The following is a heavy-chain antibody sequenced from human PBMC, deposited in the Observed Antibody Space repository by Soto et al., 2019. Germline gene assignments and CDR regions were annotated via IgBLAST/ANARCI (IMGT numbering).Heavy chain of an antibody. CDR3: ATGGGLALPYSYYGMDV. CDR2: IIPIFGTA. J-gene: IGHJ6*02. D-gene: IGHD3-10*01. Sequence: QVQLVQSGAEVKKPGSSVKVSCKASGGTFSSYAISWVRQAPGQGLEWMGGIIPIFGTANYAQKFQGRVTITGDEPTITSYVERSRLSSEDTAAYYGATGGGLALPYSYYGMDVGGQGTTVAVSS. CDR1: GGTFSSYA. V-gene: IGHV1-69*01.